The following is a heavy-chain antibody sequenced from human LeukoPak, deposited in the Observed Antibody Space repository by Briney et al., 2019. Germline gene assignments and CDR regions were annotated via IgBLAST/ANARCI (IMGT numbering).Heavy chain of an antibody. V-gene: IGHV3-23*01. CDR2: ISGSGVIT. CDR1: GLTFINFG. Sequence: GGSLRLSCAASGLTFINFGMTWVRQAPGKGLEWVSAISGSGVITFYADSVKGRFTISRDNSKNTLYLQMNSLRAEDTALYYCAKSRLSGINDAFDIWGQGTMVTVSS. CDR3: AKSRLSGINDAFDI. D-gene: IGHD3-3*01. J-gene: IGHJ3*02.